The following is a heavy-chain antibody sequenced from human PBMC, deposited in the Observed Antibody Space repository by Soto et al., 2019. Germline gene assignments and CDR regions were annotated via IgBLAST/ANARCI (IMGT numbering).Heavy chain of an antibody. CDR3: ARTDSSGYYFVY. CDR2: IYSSGST. CDR1: GDFISSGSYY. V-gene: IGHV4-31*03. Sequence: QVQLQESGPGLVKPSQTLSLTCTVSGDFISSGSYYWSWIRQFPGKGLEWIGYIYSSGSTYYNPSLKSRITISLDTSKNQCSLNLSSVTAADTAVYYCARTDSSGYYFVYWGQGTLVTVFS. J-gene: IGHJ4*02. D-gene: IGHD3-22*01.